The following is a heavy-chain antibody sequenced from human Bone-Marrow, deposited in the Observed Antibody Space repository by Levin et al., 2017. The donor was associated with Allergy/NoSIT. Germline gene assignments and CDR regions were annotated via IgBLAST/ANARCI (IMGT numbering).Heavy chain of an antibody. Sequence: SETLSLTCTVSGGSISSYYWSWIRQPPGKGLEWIGYIYYSGSTNYNPSLKSRVTISVDTSKNQFSLKLSSVTAADTAVYYCARERADFWSGYRGGGHWFDPWGQGTLVTVSS. CDR2: IYYSGST. V-gene: IGHV4-59*01. CDR3: ARERADFWSGYRGGGHWFDP. J-gene: IGHJ5*02. CDR1: GGSISSYY. D-gene: IGHD3-3*01.